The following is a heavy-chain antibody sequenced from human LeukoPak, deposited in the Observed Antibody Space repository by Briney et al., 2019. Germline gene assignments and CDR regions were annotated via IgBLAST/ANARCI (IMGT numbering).Heavy chain of an antibody. D-gene: IGHD3-22*01. J-gene: IGHJ6*02. CDR1: GFTFRSYG. Sequence: GGSLRLSCAASGFTFRSYGMHWVRQTPGKGLEWVAVIWYDGSNKYYADSVKGRFTISRDNSKNTLYLQMNSLRAEDTAVYYCARDLRKVTMIVVVSPHSGMDVWGQGTTVTVSS. CDR2: IWYDGSNK. CDR3: ARDLRKVTMIVVVSPHSGMDV. V-gene: IGHV3-33*01.